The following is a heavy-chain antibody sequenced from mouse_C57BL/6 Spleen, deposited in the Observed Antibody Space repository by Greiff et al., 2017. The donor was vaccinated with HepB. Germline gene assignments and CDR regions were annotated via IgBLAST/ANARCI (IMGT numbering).Heavy chain of an antibody. Sequence: VQLQQSGAELARPGASVKMSCKASGYTFTSYTMHWVKQRPGQGLEWIGYINPSSGYTKYNQKFKDKATLTADKSSSTAYMQLSSLTSEDSAVYYCARLGITTVVATRAWFAYWGQRTLVTVSA. CDR3: ARLGITTVVATRAWFAY. CDR2: INPSSGYT. J-gene: IGHJ3*01. CDR1: GYTFTSYT. D-gene: IGHD1-1*01. V-gene: IGHV1-4*01.